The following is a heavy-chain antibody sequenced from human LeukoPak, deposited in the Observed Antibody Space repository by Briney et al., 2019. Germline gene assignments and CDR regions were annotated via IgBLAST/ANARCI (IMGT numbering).Heavy chain of an antibody. CDR3: AKDSTGVVPLGY. D-gene: IGHD2-15*01. V-gene: IGHV3-23*01. Sequence: GGSLRLSCAASGFTFSSYGMSWVRQAPGKWLEWVSAISGSGGSTYYADSVKGRFTISRDNSKNTLYLQMNSLRAEDTAVYYCAKDSTGVVPLGYWGQGTLVTVSS. CDR2: ISGSGGST. J-gene: IGHJ4*02. CDR1: GFTFSSYG.